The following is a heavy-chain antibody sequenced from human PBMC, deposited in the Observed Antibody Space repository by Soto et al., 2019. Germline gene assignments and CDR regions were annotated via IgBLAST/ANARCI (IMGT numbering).Heavy chain of an antibody. D-gene: IGHD3-10*01. CDR2: IYSGGTT. V-gene: IGHV3-66*01. CDR3: ARDFRLMVGGAGFDY. CDR1: GLNVSNNY. Sequence: EVQLVESGGGLVQPGGSLRLSCAPSGLNVSNNYMSWVRQAPGKGLEWVSVIYSGGTTHYACSVKGRFTISRDIFKTMLYLQMKNLRAEDTAVYYCARDFRLMVGGAGFDYWGQGISVTVSS. J-gene: IGHJ4*02.